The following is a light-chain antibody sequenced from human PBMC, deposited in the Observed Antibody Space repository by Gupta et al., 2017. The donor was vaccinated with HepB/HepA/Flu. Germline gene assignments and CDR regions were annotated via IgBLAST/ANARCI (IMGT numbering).Light chain of an antibody. CDR2: KAS. CDR1: QSISSW. Sequence: DIQMTQSPSTLSASVGDRITITCRASQSISSWLAWYQQKSGKAPRLLIYKASSLEGGVPSRFSGSGSGAEFTLTISSLQPDDFATYYCQQYKTYPITFGGGTMIEIK. J-gene: IGKJ4*01. CDR3: QQYKTYPIT. V-gene: IGKV1-5*03.